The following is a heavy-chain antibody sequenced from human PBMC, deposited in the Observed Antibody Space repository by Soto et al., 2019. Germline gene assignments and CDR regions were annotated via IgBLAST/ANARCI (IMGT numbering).Heavy chain of an antibody. D-gene: IGHD4-17*01. J-gene: IGHJ4*02. Sequence: SETLSLTCTVSGGSISSSSYYWGWIRQPPGKGLEWIGSIYYSGSTYYNPSLKSRVTISVDTSKNQFSLKLSSVTAADTAVYYCARHSTVVTPWDWGQGTLVTVSS. CDR3: ARHSTVVTPWD. CDR2: IYYSGST. CDR1: GGSISSSSYY. V-gene: IGHV4-39*01.